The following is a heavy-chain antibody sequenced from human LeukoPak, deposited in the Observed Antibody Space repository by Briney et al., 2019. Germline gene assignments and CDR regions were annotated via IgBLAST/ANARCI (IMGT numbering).Heavy chain of an antibody. Sequence: PSETLSLTCAVYGGSFSGYYWSWIRQPPGKGLEWIGEINHSGSTNYNPSLKSRVTISVDTSKNQFSLKLSSVTAADTAVYYCARVPRIAVAGRPFDYWGREPWSPSPQ. D-gene: IGHD6-19*01. CDR3: ARVPRIAVAGRPFDY. V-gene: IGHV4-34*01. CDR2: INHSGST. CDR1: GGSFSGYY. J-gene: IGHJ4*02.